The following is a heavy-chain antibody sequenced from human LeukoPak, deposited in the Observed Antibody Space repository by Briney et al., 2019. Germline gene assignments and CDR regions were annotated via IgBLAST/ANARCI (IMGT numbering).Heavy chain of an antibody. CDR3: ARVPLGYCSSTSCPYYYYYGMDV. J-gene: IGHJ6*04. Sequence: SETLSLTCTVSGGSISSYYWSWIRQPPGKGLEWIGYIYYSGSPNYNPSLKSRVTISVDTSKNQFSLKLSSVTAADTAVYYCARVPLGYCSSTSCPYYYYYGMDVWGKGTTVTVSS. V-gene: IGHV4-59*01. D-gene: IGHD2-2*01. CDR1: GGSISSYY. CDR2: IYYSGSP.